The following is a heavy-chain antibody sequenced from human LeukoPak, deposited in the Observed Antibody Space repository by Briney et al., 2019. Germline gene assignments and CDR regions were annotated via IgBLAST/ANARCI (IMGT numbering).Heavy chain of an antibody. V-gene: IGHV3-30-3*01. CDR2: ISYDGSNK. J-gene: IGHJ4*02. CDR3: AREINSSSVNY. CDR1: GFTFSSYA. Sequence: GGSLRLSCAASGFTFSSYAMHWVRQAPSKGLEWVAVISYDGSNKYYADSVKGRFTISRDNSKNTLYLQMNSLRAEDTAVYYCAREINSSSVNYWGQGTLVTVSS. D-gene: IGHD6-13*01.